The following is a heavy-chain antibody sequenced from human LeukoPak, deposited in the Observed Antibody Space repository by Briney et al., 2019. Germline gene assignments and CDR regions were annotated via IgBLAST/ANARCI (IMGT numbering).Heavy chain of an antibody. V-gene: IGHV3-74*01. CDR2: ISGDESST. Sequence: GGSLRLSCAASGFTFSSYWMHWVRQAPGKGLVWVSRISGDESSTSYADSVKGRFTISRDNAKNTLFLQMNSLRAEDTAVYYCATDVRDEYSSGWYPIGYWGQGTLVTVSS. CDR1: GFTFSSYW. D-gene: IGHD6-19*01. J-gene: IGHJ4*02. CDR3: ATDVRDEYSSGWYPIGY.